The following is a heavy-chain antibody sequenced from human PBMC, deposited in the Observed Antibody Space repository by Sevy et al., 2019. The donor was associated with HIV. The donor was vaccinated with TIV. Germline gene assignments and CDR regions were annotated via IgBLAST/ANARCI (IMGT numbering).Heavy chain of an antibody. CDR3: AREGFCSSTRCYGDYYYYYGMDV. D-gene: IGHD2-2*01. Sequence: GGSLRLSCAASGFTFSSYAMHWVRQAPGKGLEWVAVISYDGSNKYYADSVKGRFTISRDNSKNTLYLQMNSLRAEDTAVYYCAREGFCSSTRCYGDYYYYYGMDVWGQWTTVTVSS. J-gene: IGHJ6*02. CDR2: ISYDGSNK. CDR1: GFTFSSYA. V-gene: IGHV3-30*04.